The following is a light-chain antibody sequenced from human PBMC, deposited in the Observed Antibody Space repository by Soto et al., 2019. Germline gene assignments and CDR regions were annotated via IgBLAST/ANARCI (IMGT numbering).Light chain of an antibody. Sequence: EIVLTQSPGTPSLSPGDTATLSCRANPTVFSSRLAWYQQIPGQPPKLLIYGASSRATGIPARISGSGSGTDFTLTISGLEPGDFAVYYCQQYGTSDPTFGQGTKVDIK. J-gene: IGKJ1*01. CDR1: PTVFSSR. CDR3: QQYGTSDPT. V-gene: IGKV3-20*01. CDR2: GAS.